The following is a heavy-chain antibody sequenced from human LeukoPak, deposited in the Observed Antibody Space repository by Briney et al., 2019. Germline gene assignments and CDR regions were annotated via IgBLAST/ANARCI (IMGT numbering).Heavy chain of an antibody. J-gene: IGHJ4*02. CDR1: GGSISGYY. D-gene: IGHD6-13*01. Sequence: SETLSLTCTVSGGSISGYYWFWIRQPPGKGLEYIGYIYNSGSTNYNPSLKSRVTISADTSKNQFSLKLSSVTAADTAFYYCARDRGVSGFDYWGQGTLVTVSS. CDR2: IYNSGST. V-gene: IGHV4-59*01. CDR3: ARDRGVSGFDY.